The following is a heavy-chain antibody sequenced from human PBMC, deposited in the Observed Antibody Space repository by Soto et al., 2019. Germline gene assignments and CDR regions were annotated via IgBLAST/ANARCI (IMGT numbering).Heavy chain of an antibody. CDR1: GGSISSSSDY. V-gene: IGHV4-39*01. J-gene: IGHJ4*02. Sequence: PSETLSLTCTVSGGSISSSSDYWGWIRQPPGKGLEWIGNIYYSGNTYYNPSLKSRVTISVDTSKNQFSLKLSSVTAADTAVYYCARRGRDDQPFDYWGQGTLVTVS. CDR3: ARRGRDDQPFDY. CDR2: IYYSGNT. D-gene: IGHD1-26*01.